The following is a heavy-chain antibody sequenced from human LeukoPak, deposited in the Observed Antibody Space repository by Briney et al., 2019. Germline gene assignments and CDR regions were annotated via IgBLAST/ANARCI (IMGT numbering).Heavy chain of an antibody. CDR2: ISGYNGNT. CDR1: GYTFTSYD. Sequence: ASVKVSCKASGYTFTSYDINWVRQATGQGLEWMGWISGYNGNTNYGEKVQGRLTMTLDTSTTTAYMELSGLRSDDTAVYYCARVFDFGDNGDDAFDTWGQGTLVTVSS. J-gene: IGHJ3*02. CDR3: ARVFDFGDNGDDAFDT. D-gene: IGHD4-17*01. V-gene: IGHV1-18*01.